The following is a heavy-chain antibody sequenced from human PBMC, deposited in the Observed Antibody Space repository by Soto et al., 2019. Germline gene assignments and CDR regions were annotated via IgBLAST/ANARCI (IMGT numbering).Heavy chain of an antibody. CDR1: GFTFSSYG. J-gene: IGHJ4*02. CDR2: ISYDGSNK. Sequence: QVQLVESGGGVVQPGRSLSLSCAASGFTFSSYGMHWVRQAPGKGLEWVAVISYDGSNKYYADSVKGRFTISRDNSKNTLYLQMNSLRAEDTAVYYCAKGDYYDSSGYYTALFDYWGQGTLVTVSS. CDR3: AKGDYYDSSGYYTALFDY. D-gene: IGHD3-22*01. V-gene: IGHV3-30*18.